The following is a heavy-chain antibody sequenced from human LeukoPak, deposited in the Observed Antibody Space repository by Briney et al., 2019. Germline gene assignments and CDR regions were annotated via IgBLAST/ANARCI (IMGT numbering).Heavy chain of an antibody. CDR2: IKQDGSEK. CDR3: AKDIKGYSSSWTSPGYYGMDV. Sequence: GGSLRLSCAASGFTFNSYWMSWVRQAPGKGLEWVANIKQDGSEKYYVDSVKGRFTISRDNAKNSLFLQMSSLRAEDTALYYCAKDIKGYSSSWTSPGYYGMDVWGQGTTVTVSS. V-gene: IGHV3-7*03. CDR1: GFTFNSYW. J-gene: IGHJ6*02. D-gene: IGHD6-13*01.